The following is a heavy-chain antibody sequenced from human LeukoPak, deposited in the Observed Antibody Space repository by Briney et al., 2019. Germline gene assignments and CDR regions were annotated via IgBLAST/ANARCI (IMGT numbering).Heavy chain of an antibody. CDR2: ISSSSTYM. J-gene: IGHJ4*02. D-gene: IGHD6-13*01. Sequence: PGGSLRLSCAASGFTFSSYYMSWVRQAPGKGLEWVSSISSSSTYMFYADSVRGRFTISRDNAKYSLYLQMNSLRAEDTAVYYCARIGAGSSRDYWGQGTLVTVSS. V-gene: IGHV3-21*01. CDR1: GFTFSSYY. CDR3: ARIGAGSSRDY.